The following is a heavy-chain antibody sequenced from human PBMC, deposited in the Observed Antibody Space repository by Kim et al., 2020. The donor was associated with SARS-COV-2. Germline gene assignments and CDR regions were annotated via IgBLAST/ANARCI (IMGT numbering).Heavy chain of an antibody. D-gene: IGHD6-13*01. J-gene: IGHJ5*02. Sequence: TSTPPLKGRVSISVDRSKNPFSLKLSPVTAADTAVYYCARLWGSSQKFDPWGQGTLVTVSS. V-gene: IGHV4-61*07. CDR3: ARLWGSSQKFDP.